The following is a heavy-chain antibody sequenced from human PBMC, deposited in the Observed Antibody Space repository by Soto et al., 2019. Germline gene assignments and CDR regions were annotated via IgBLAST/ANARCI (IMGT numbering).Heavy chain of an antibody. V-gene: IGHV3-66*01. CDR3: AREVVGSRWFDY. Sequence: GGSLRLSCAASGFTVSSNCMNWVRQAPGKGLEWVSVIYSAGSTYYADSVKGRFTTSRDNSKNTLYLQMNSLRAEDTAVYYCAREVVGSRWFDYWGQGT. J-gene: IGHJ4*02. CDR2: IYSAGST. D-gene: IGHD6-13*01. CDR1: GFTVSSNC.